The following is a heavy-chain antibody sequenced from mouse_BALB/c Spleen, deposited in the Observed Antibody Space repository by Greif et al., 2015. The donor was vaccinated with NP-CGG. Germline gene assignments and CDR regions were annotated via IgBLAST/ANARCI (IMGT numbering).Heavy chain of an antibody. CDR1: GYSFTGYY. CDR3: ARPDYYGSSSYYAMDY. Sequence: LVKTGASVKIFCKASGYSFTGYYMHWVKQSHGKSLEWIGYISCYNGATSYNQKFKGKATFTVDTSSSTAYMQFNSLTSEDSAVYYCARPDYYGSSSYYAMDYWGQGTSVTVSS. V-gene: IGHV1S34*01. CDR2: ISCYNGAT. D-gene: IGHD1-1*01. J-gene: IGHJ4*01.